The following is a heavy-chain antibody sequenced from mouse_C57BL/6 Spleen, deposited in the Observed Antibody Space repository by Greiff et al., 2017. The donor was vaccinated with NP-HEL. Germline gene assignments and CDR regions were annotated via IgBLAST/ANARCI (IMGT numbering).Heavy chain of an antibody. CDR2: ISDGGSYT. V-gene: IGHV5-4*01. J-gene: IGHJ4*01. CDR3: AREDDSNYPYYAMDY. Sequence: EVQLQESGGGLVKPGGSLKLSCAASGFTFSSYAMSWVRQTPEKRLEWVATISDGGSYTYYPDNVKGRFTISRDNAKNNLYLQMSHLKSEDTAMYYCAREDDSNYPYYAMDYWGQGTSVTVSS. CDR1: GFTFSSYA. D-gene: IGHD2-5*01.